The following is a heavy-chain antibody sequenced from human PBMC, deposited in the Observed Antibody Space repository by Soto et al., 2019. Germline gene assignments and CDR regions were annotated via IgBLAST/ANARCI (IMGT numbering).Heavy chain of an antibody. CDR3: ARDRVPPPYNWNYGRYYYYGMDV. V-gene: IGHV4-31*03. Sequence: PSETLSLTCTVSGGSISSGGYYWSWIRQHPGKGLEWIGYIYYSGSTYYNPSLKSRVTISVDTSKNQFSLKLSSVTAADTAVYYCARDRVPPPYNWNYGRYYYYGMDVWGQGTTVTVSS. J-gene: IGHJ6*02. D-gene: IGHD1-7*01. CDR1: GGSISSGGYY. CDR2: IYYSGST.